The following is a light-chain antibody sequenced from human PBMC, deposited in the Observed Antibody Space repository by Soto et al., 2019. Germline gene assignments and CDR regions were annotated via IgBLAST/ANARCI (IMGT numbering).Light chain of an antibody. CDR1: QGISNF. V-gene: IGKV1-27*01. Sequence: DIKMTQSPSSLSASVGDRVTITCRANQGISNFLAWYQQKPGQVPKLLMYAASTLHSGVPSRFSGSGSETDFTLTISSLQPEDFASYSCQQNYSGTWTFGQGTKVDI. CDR2: AAS. CDR3: QQNYSGTWT. J-gene: IGKJ1*01.